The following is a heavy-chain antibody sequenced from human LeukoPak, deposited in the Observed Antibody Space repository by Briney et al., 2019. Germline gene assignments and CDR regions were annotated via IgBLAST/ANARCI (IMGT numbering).Heavy chain of an antibody. CDR2: MYYSGGT. J-gene: IGHJ3*01. CDR3: AKSRAPRSRDAFDV. Sequence: SETLSLTCTVSGDSINSNYWSWSRQPPGKGLEWIGHMYYSGGTNYNPSLKSRVTMSVDTSKNQFSLKVTSVTAADTALYYCAKSRAPRSRDAFDVWGQGILVTVSS. D-gene: IGHD5/OR15-5a*01. CDR1: GDSINSNY. V-gene: IGHV4-59*01.